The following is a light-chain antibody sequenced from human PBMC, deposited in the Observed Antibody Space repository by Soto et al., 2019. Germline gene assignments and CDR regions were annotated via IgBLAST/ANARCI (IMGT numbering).Light chain of an antibody. CDR1: QSIRQN. V-gene: IGKV3-15*01. J-gene: IGKJ2*02. CDR2: EAS. Sequence: ELVLSQSPATLSVSPGERATLSCRASQSIRQNLAWYQQKPGQAPTLLIYEASTRATGVPARFSGSGSGTEFTLTISSLQSEDFAIYYCQQSHNYMCTFGQGTKLEIK. CDR3: QQSHNYMCT.